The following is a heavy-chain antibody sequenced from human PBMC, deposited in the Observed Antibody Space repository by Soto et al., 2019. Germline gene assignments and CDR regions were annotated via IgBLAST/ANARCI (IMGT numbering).Heavy chain of an antibody. CDR3: ASWDIVVVVAAPLYHYYGMDV. V-gene: IGHV1-69*02. J-gene: IGHJ6*02. D-gene: IGHD2-15*01. CDR2: IIPILGIA. CDR1: GGTFSSYT. Sequence: ASVKVSCKASGGTFSSYTISWVRQAPGQGLEWMGRIIPILGIANYAQKFQGRVTITADKSTSTAYMELSSLRSEDTAVYYCASWDIVVVVAAPLYHYYGMDVWG.